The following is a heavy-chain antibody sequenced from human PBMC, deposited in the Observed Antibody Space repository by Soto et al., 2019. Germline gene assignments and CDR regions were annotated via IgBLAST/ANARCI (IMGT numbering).Heavy chain of an antibody. CDR1: GYSFTTSY. D-gene: IGHD4-17*01. J-gene: IGHJ5*02. CDR3: ARGLYGDEIDP. V-gene: IGHV1-46*03. Sequence: QVQLVQSGAEVKKPGASVKVSCKASGYSFTTSYMHWVRQAPGQGLEWMGIINANGGTTNYAQKFQGRVTMTRHTSTSTVYMELSSLRSDDTAVYFCARGLYGDEIDPWGQGTLVTVSS. CDR2: INANGGTT.